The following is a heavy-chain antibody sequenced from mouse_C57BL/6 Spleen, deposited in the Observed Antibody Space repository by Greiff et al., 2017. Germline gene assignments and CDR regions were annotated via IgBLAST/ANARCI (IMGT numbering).Heavy chain of an antibody. CDR3: ARSSTGPPDY. CDR1: GYSITSDY. J-gene: IGHJ2*01. D-gene: IGHD4-1*02. V-gene: IGHV3-8*01. CDR2: ISYSGST. Sequence: EVKLEESGPGLAKPSQTLSLTCSVTGYSITSDYWTWIRKFPGNKLEYMGYISYSGSTYSNPSLKSRISITRDTSKNQYYLQLNSVTTEDTATYYCARSSTGPPDYWGQGTTLTVSS.